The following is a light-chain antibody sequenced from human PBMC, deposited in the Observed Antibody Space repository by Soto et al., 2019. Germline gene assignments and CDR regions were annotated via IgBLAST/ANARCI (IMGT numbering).Light chain of an antibody. CDR2: AAS. V-gene: IGKV1-39*01. J-gene: IGKJ4*01. CDR3: QQSYSTPLT. Sequence: DIQMTQSPSSLSASVGDRVTITCRASQSISSYLNWYQQKPGKAPKLLIYAASSLQSGVPSRFSGSGSGTDFTLTISSLQPEDFATYYCQQSYSTPLTFXGGTKVDSK. CDR1: QSISSY.